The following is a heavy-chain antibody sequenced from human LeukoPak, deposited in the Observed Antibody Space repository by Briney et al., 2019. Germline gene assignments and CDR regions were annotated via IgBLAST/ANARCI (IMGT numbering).Heavy chain of an antibody. Sequence: PGGSLRLXCAASGFTFSSYAMSWVRQAPGKVLEWVSAISGSGGSTYYADSVKGRFTISRDNSKNTLYLQMNSLRAEDTAVYYCAKGYFDSSGYWSLNWFDPWGQGTLVTVSS. CDR2: ISGSGGST. D-gene: IGHD3-22*01. CDR1: GFTFSSYA. J-gene: IGHJ5*02. CDR3: AKGYFDSSGYWSLNWFDP. V-gene: IGHV3-23*01.